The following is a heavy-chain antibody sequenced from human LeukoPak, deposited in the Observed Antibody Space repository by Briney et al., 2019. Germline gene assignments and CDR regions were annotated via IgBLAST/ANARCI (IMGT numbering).Heavy chain of an antibody. CDR2: IYYSGST. CDR3: ARDPYCSGGSCYRAFDI. V-gene: IGHV4-61*01. Sequence: SETLSLTCTVSGGSISSVNYYWSWIRQPPGKGLEWIGYIYYSGSTNYNPSLKSRVTISVDTSKNQFSLKLSSVTAADTAVYYCARDPYCSGGSCYRAFDIWGQGTMVTVSS. CDR1: GGSISSVNYY. D-gene: IGHD2-15*01. J-gene: IGHJ3*02.